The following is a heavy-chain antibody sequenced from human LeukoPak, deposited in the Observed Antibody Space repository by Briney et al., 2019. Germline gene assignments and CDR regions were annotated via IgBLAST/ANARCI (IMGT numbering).Heavy chain of an antibody. D-gene: IGHD6-6*01. CDR3: VRALSSSSPY. CDR1: GLTFRNYG. J-gene: IGHJ4*02. CDR2: MREDGGQE. Sequence: GGSLTLSCVGFGLTFRNYGMNWVRQAPGTGLEWVAGMREDGGQEYYVDSVRGRFTISRDSAKNSLYLQMNSLRVEDTAVYYCVRALSSSSPYWGQGTLVTVSS. V-gene: IGHV3-7*03.